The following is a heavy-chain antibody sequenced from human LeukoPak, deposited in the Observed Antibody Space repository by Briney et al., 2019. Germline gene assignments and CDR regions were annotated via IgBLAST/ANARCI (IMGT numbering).Heavy chain of an antibody. J-gene: IGHJ4*02. CDR2: ISAYNGNT. CDR1: GYTFTSYG. Sequence: SVRVSCKASGYTFTSYGISWVRQAPGRGLEWMGWISAYNGNTNYAQKLQGRVTMTTDTSTSTAYMELRSLRSDDTAVYYCARRGRAVAGTGVDAVLDYWGQGTLVTVSS. D-gene: IGHD6-19*01. V-gene: IGHV1-18*01. CDR3: ARRGRAVAGTGVDAVLDY.